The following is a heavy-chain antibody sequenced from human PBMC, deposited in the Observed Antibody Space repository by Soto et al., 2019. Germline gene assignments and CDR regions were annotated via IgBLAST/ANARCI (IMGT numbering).Heavy chain of an antibody. Sequence: QVQLVQSGAEVKKPGSSVKVSCKASGGTFSSYAISCVRQAPGQGLEWMGGIIPIFGTANYAQKFQGRVTITADESTSTAYMELSSLRSEDTAVDYCARAIVGASLVGGRDYGMDVWGQGTTVTVSS. CDR2: IIPIFGTA. CDR3: ARAIVGASLVGGRDYGMDV. J-gene: IGHJ6*02. D-gene: IGHD1-26*01. CDR1: GGTFSSYA. V-gene: IGHV1-69*01.